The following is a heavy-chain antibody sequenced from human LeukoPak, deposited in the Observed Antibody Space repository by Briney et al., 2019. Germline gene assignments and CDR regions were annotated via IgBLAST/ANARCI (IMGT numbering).Heavy chain of an antibody. V-gene: IGHV1-2*02. CDR1: GFTFTGYY. Sequence: ASVKVSCKASGFTFTGYYMHWVRQAPGQGLEWMGWINPNSGGTNYAQKFQGRVTMTRDTSISTAYMELSRLRSDDTAVYYCASEAMGSITMVRGVMDYWGQGTLVTVSS. CDR2: INPNSGGT. J-gene: IGHJ4*02. D-gene: IGHD3-10*01. CDR3: ASEAMGSITMVRGVMDY.